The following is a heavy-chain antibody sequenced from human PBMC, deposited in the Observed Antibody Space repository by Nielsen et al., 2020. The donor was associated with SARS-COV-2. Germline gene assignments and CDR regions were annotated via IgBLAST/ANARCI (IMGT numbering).Heavy chain of an antibody. CDR2: IRTKAHGGTT. CDR1: GFTFGDYA. Sequence: GESLRLSCTASGFTFGDYAVMWVRQAPGKGLEWVGFIRTKAHGGTTEYAASVKGRFTISRDDSKSIAYLQMNSLKTEDTAVYYCATAYGYSYFDHWGQGTLVTVSS. V-gene: IGHV3-49*04. CDR3: ATAYGYSYFDH. J-gene: IGHJ4*02. D-gene: IGHD3-22*01.